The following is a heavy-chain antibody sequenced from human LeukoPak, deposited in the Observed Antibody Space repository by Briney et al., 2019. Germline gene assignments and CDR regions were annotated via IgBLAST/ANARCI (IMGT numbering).Heavy chain of an antibody. J-gene: IGHJ2*01. CDR1: GFTVSSNY. CDR2: IYSGGST. CDR3: ARDGYYDSSGLGGFDL. Sequence: SGGSLSLSCAASGFTVSSNYKSWVRQAPREGLERVSVIYSGGSTYYADSVKGRFTISRDNSKNTLYLQMNSLRAEDTAVYYCARDGYYDSSGLGGFDLWGRSTLVTVSS. D-gene: IGHD3-22*01. V-gene: IGHV3-53*01.